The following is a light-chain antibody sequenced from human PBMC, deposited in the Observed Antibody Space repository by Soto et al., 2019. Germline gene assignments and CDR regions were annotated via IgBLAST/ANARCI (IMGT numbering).Light chain of an antibody. J-gene: IGLJ1*01. Sequence: QSVLTQPPSASGTPGQRVTISCSGSSSNVGSNTVNWYQQLPGTAPKLLIYSNNQRPSGVPDRFSGSKSGTSASLAISGLQSGDEADYYCAAWDASLNDYVFGTGTKVTVL. CDR3: AAWDASLNDYV. CDR1: SSNVGSNT. CDR2: SNN. V-gene: IGLV1-44*01.